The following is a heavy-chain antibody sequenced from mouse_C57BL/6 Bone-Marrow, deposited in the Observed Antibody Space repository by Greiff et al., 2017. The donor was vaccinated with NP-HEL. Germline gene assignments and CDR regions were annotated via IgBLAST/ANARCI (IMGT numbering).Heavy chain of an antibody. J-gene: IGHJ2*01. CDR3: AIWLHFLFDD. V-gene: IGHV1-39*01. CDR1: GYSFTDYN. Sequence: EVQLQQSGPELVKPGPSVTISCKVSGYSFTDYNLNCGKQSNGKNPEWIGVFIPNYGTTSYNQKFKGEATLTVDKSSSPAYIQFNSLTYEEAAVYYCAIWLHFLFDDRGQGTTLTVSS. CDR2: FIPNYGTT. D-gene: IGHD2-2*01.